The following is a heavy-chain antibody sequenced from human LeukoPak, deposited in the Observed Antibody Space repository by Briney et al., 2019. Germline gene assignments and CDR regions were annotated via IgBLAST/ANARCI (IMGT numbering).Heavy chain of an antibody. Sequence: PGGSLRLSCAASRFTFSSYWMHWVRQAPGKGLVWVSRINTDGSSTSYADSVKGRFTISRDNAKNTLYLQMNSLRAEDTAVYYCARGVDTAMVTGGYNWFDPWGQGTLVTVSS. J-gene: IGHJ5*02. D-gene: IGHD5-18*01. CDR3: ARGVDTAMVTGGYNWFDP. CDR2: INTDGSST. CDR1: RFTFSSYW. V-gene: IGHV3-74*01.